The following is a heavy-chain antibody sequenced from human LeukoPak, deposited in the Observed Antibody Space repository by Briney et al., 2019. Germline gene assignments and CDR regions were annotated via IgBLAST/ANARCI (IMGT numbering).Heavy chain of an antibody. CDR2: IYHSGST. D-gene: IGHD6-13*01. J-gene: IGHJ4*02. V-gene: IGHV4-4*02. Sequence: PSETLSLTCAVSGGSISSSNWWSWVRQPPGKGLEWIGEIYHSGSTNYNPSLKSRVTISVDTSKNQFSLKLSSVTAADTAVYYCARWYSSSTGFDYWGQGTLVTVSS. CDR3: ARWYSSSTGFDY. CDR1: GGSISSSNW.